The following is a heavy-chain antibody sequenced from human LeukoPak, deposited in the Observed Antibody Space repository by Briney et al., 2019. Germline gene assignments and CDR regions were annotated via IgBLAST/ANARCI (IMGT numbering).Heavy chain of an antibody. J-gene: IGHJ6*02. CDR2: ISGSGGST. CDR3: AKSQGSGYRCATPRQMGYGMDV. D-gene: IGHD3-22*01. V-gene: IGHV3-23*01. Sequence: GGSLRLSCAASGFSFSDYYMSWIRQAPGKGLEWVSAISGSGGSTYYADSVKGRFTISRDNSKNTLYLQMNSLRAEDTAVYYCAKSQGSGYRCATPRQMGYGMDVWGQGTTVTVSS. CDR1: GFSFSDYY.